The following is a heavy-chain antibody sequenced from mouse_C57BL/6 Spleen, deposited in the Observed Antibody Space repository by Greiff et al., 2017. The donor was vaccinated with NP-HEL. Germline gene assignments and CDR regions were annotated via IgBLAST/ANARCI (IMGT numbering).Heavy chain of an antibody. D-gene: IGHD1-1*01. CDR1: GYTFTDYN. V-gene: IGHV1-22*01. CDR2: INPNNGGT. J-gene: IGHJ4*01. CDR3: ARSTIITTVVATRNYAMDY. Sequence: EVQLQQSGPELVKPGASVKMSCKASGYTFTDYNMHWVKQSHGKSLEWIGYINPNNGGTSYNQKFKGKATLTVNKSSSTAYMELRSLTSEDSAVYYCARSTIITTVVATRNYAMDYWGQGTSVTVSS.